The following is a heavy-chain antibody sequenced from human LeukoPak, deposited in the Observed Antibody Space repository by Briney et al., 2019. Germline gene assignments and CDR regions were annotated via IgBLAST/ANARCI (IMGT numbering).Heavy chain of an antibody. CDR2: TYYRSKWYN. J-gene: IGHJ4*02. V-gene: IGHV6-1*01. Sequence: SQTLSLTCVVSGDSVSSKNGAWNWIRQSPSRGLEWLGRTYYRSKWYNDYAESMEGRMTISQDTSKNQYSLHLNSVTPDDTAVYYCARDMRHYRNYDSSGYYFNFEYWGQGTLVTVSS. CDR3: ARDMRHYRNYDSSGYYFNFEY. D-gene: IGHD3-22*01. CDR1: GDSVSSKNGA.